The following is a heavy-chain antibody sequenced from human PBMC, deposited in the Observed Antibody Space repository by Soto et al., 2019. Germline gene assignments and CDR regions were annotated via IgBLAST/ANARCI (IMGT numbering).Heavy chain of an antibody. D-gene: IGHD3-22*01. CDR3: ARGLYYDSSGYYYDLDY. J-gene: IGHJ4*02. CDR2: INHSGGT. Sequence: PSETLSLTCAVYGGSFSGYYWSWIRQPPGKGLEWIGEINHSGGTNYNPSLKSRVTISVDTSKNQFSLKLSSVTAADTAVYYCARGLYYDSSGYYYDLDYWGQGTLVTVSS. CDR1: GGSFSGYY. V-gene: IGHV4-34*01.